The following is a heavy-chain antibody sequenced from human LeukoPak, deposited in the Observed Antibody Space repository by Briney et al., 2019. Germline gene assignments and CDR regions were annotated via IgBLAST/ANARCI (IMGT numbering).Heavy chain of an antibody. Sequence: SETLSLTCAGSGYSISSGYYWGWIRQSPQKGLEWIGSIHHSGSTYYNPSLKSRVTISVDTSKNQFSLKLSSVTAADTAVYFCARVLGGIAARPEYFDYWGQGTLVTVSS. CDR3: ARVLGGIAARPEYFDY. CDR2: IHHSGST. V-gene: IGHV4-38-2*01. CDR1: GYSISSGYY. J-gene: IGHJ4*02. D-gene: IGHD6-6*01.